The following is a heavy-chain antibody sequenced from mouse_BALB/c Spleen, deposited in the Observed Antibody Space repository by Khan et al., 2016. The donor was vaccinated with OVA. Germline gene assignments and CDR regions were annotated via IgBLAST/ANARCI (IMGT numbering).Heavy chain of an antibody. J-gene: IGHJ3*01. D-gene: IGHD2-14*01. Sequence: QMQLEESGAELARPGASVKMSCKASGYTFTSYTMHWVRQRPGQAPEWVGHINPSNYYTNYNQNFKDKATLIVDKSSSTAYMQLSSLTSEDSAVYYYVREGAYHRSDGWFAYGGQGTLVTVSA. CDR2: INPSNYYT. CDR3: VREGAYHRSDGWFAY. V-gene: IGHV1-4*01. CDR1: GYTFTSYT.